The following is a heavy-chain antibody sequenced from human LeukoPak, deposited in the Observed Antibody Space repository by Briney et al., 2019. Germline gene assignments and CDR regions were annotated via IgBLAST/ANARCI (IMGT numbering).Heavy chain of an antibody. J-gene: IGHJ6*03. CDR1: GFTFSNYW. Sequence: GGSLRLSCAASGFTFSNYWMIWVRQAPGKGPEWVARINNDGSAKYFVDSAKDRFTISRDNAKNSLYLQINSLKVEDTAIYYCARDDGDVWGIGTTVTVSS. CDR3: ARDDGDV. V-gene: IGHV3-7*01. CDR2: INNDGSAK.